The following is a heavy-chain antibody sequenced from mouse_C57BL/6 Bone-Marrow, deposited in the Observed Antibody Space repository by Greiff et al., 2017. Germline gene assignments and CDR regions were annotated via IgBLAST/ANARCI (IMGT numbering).Heavy chain of an antibody. Sequence: VQLQPSGAELAKPGASVKLSCKASGYTLTSYWMPWVKQRPGKGLEWIGYINPSSGYTKYNQKFKGKATLHADKTSMTAYMQLSSLTYEDSSVYYCARGVSTLIKGYTMDVWGQGTSVTVSS. CDR1: GYTLTSYW. J-gene: IGHJ4*01. CDR2: INPSSGYT. V-gene: IGHV1-7*01. CDR3: ARGVSTLIKGYTMDV. D-gene: IGHD2-4*01.